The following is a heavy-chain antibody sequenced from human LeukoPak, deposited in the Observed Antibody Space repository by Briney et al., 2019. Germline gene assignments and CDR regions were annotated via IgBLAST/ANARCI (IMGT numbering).Heavy chain of an antibody. CDR3: ARIERITIFGAAKHNWIDP. CDR2: IYYSGST. Sequence: PSETLSLTCTVSGGSISSSGYYWGWIRQPPGKGLEWIGTIYYSGSTYYNPSLKSRVTISVDTSRNQFSLKLTSVTAAETALYYCARIERITIFGAAKHNWIDPWGQGTLVTVSS. V-gene: IGHV4-39*01. J-gene: IGHJ5*02. CDR1: GGSISSSGYY. D-gene: IGHD3-3*01.